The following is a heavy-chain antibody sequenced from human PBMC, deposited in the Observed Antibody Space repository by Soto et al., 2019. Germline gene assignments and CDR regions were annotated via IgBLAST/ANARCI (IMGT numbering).Heavy chain of an antibody. V-gene: IGHV3-48*01. J-gene: IGHJ4*02. D-gene: IGHD3-10*01. CDR3: ARASQFGELLIHY. CDR1: GFTFKSYS. Sequence: EVRLVESGGGLAQPGGSLRLSCAASGFTFKSYSMNWVRQAPGKGLEWVSYISGGSKIINYADSVKGRFTVSRDNAKNSLYLQMNSLRVEDTAVYYCARASQFGELLIHYWGQGTMVTISS. CDR2: ISGGSKII.